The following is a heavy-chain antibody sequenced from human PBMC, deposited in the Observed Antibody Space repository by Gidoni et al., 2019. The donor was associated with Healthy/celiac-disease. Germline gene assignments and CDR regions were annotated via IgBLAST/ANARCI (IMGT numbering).Heavy chain of an antibody. J-gene: IGHJ4*02. V-gene: IGHV3-23*04. CDR3: EKGSIAVARSDY. D-gene: IGHD6-19*01. CDR2: ISGSGGRT. CDR1: GFTFSRYA. Sequence: VPLVESVGGFVQPGGSLRLSCSASGFTFSRYAMSWVRQAPGKGLEWVSAISGSGGRTDYADYVKGRFTISRDNSKNKLYLQMNSLRAEETAVYYCEKGSIAVARSDYWGQGTLVTVSS.